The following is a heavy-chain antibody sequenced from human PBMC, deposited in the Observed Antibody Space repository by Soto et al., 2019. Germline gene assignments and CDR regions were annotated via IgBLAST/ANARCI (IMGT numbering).Heavy chain of an antibody. CDR1: GGSISSYY. V-gene: IGHV4-59*01. CDR3: ARERSPSFYGMDV. J-gene: IGHJ6*02. D-gene: IGHD3-16*02. CDR2: IYYSGST. Sequence: QVQLQESGPGLVKPSETLSLTCTVSGGSISSYYWSWIRQPPGKGLEWIGYIYYSGSTNYNPSLRSRVPIPVDPSKNHSSLKLSSVTAADTAVYYCARERSPSFYGMDVWGQGTTVTVSS.